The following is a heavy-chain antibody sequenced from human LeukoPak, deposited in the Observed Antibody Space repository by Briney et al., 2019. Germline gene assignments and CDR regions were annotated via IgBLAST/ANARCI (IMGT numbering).Heavy chain of an antibody. CDR1: GFTVSASY. CDR2: IYGGGDT. Sequence: GRSLRLSCAASGFTVSASYMNWVRQTPGKGLQWVSGIYGGGDTYYADSVKGRFTISRDNSKNTVYLQMNTLRVDDTAVYYCARDGCSSSGCYSSWFDPWGQGTLVTVSS. V-gene: IGHV3-53*01. CDR3: ARDGCSSSGCYSSWFDP. D-gene: IGHD2-2*01. J-gene: IGHJ5*02.